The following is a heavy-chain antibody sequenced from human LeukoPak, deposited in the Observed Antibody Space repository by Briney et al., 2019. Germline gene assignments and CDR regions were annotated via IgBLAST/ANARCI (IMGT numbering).Heavy chain of an antibody. V-gene: IGHV1-18*01. J-gene: IGHJ4*02. CDR1: GGTFSSYA. Sequence: ASVKVSCKASGGTFSSYAISWARQAPGQGLEWMGWISAHNGNTNYAQKFQDRATMTTDTSTSTAYMELRNLRSDDTAVYYCARAPMFASPDYWGQGTLVTVSS. D-gene: IGHD3-10*02. CDR2: ISAHNGNT. CDR3: ARAPMFASPDY.